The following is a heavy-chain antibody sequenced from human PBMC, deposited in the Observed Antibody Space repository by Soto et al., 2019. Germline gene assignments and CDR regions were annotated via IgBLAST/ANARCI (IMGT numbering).Heavy chain of an antibody. CDR2: FDPDGGET. D-gene: IGHD3-22*01. V-gene: IGHV1-24*01. CDR1: GYTLTELP. CDR3: ATHWAYDSSGSITEGASRYHFDH. J-gene: IGHJ5*02. Sequence: VKVSCKISGYTLTELPIHWVRQAPGKGLEWMGGFDPDGGETIYSQKFQGRVTMTADTSTDTAYMELSSLRSEDTAVFYCATHWAYDSSGSITEGASRYHFDHW.